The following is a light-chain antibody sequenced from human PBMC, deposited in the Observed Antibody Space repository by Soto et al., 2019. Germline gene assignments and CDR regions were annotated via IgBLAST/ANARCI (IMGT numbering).Light chain of an antibody. V-gene: IGKV3-15*01. Sequence: ETLLTQSPATLSVSPGETATLSCRASQSVSNSLAWYRQKPGQPPSLLIYATSTRATGVPARFTGSGSGTEFTLTISSLQSEDFAVYYCHQYYDWPPWTFGQGTKADIK. J-gene: IGKJ1*01. CDR1: QSVSNS. CDR2: ATS. CDR3: HQYYDWPPWT.